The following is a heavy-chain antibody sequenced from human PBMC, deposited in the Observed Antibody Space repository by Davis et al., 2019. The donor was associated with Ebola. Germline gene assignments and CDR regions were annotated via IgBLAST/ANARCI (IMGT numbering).Heavy chain of an antibody. CDR1: GFTFSGPA. Sequence: PGGSLRLSCAASGFTFSGPAIHWVRQASGKGLEWVGRIRSNANSYATGYATSVKGRFIISRDNSKNMVYLQMNSLKTEDTAVYYCTRHSLDSSSPFDYWGQGTLVTVSS. CDR3: TRHSLDSSSPFDY. J-gene: IGHJ4*02. D-gene: IGHD6-6*01. CDR2: IRSNANSYAT. V-gene: IGHV3-73*01.